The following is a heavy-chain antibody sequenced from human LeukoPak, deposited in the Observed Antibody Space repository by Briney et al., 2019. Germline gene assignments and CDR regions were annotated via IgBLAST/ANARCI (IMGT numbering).Heavy chain of an antibody. CDR1: GYTFSGYH. D-gene: IGHD6-13*01. CDR2: INPNSGDT. V-gene: IGHV1-2*02. J-gene: IGHJ4*02. Sequence: GASVEVSCKASGYTFSGYHMHWVRQAPGQGLEWMGWINPNSGDTNYARKFQGRVTMTRDTSISTAYMQLSRLRSADTAVYYCGRVSNELGSSCPIDYWGQGTLFTVSS. CDR3: GRVSNELGSSCPIDY.